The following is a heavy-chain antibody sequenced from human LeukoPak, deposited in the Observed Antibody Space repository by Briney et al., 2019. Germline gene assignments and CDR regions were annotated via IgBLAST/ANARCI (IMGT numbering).Heavy chain of an antibody. D-gene: IGHD5-24*01. CDR3: ARGLQENLAWLQAFSAFDI. J-gene: IGHJ3*02. V-gene: IGHV1-46*01. Sequence: GASVKVSCKASGYIFTSYYMYWVRQAPGQGLEWMGIINPSGGSIRYAQKFQGRVTMTTDTSTRTSYMELRSLRSDDTAVYYCARGLQENLAWLQAFSAFDIWGQGTMVTISS. CDR1: GYIFTSYY. CDR2: INPSGGSI.